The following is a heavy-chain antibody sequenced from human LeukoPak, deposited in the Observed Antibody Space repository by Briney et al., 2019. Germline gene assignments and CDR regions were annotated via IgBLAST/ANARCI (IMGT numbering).Heavy chain of an antibody. CDR3: ARRVGQRLTKGWFGP. D-gene: IGHD6-25*01. V-gene: IGHV4-59*08. CDR2: IYYSGST. CDR1: GGSLSSYY. Sequence: PSETLSLTCTVPGGSLSSYYWSWIRHPPGKGLERIGYIYYSGSTNYNPSLKSRVTISVDTSKNQFSLKLSSVTAADTAVYYCARRVGQRLTKGWFGPWGQGTLVTVSS. J-gene: IGHJ5*02.